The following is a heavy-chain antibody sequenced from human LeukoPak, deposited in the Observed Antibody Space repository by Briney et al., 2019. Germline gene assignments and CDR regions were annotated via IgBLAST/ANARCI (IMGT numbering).Heavy chain of an antibody. D-gene: IGHD3-10*01. V-gene: IGHV1-69*13. J-gene: IGHJ6*03. CDR2: IIPIFGTA. Sequence: SVKVSCKASGGTFSSYAISWVRQAPGQGLEWMGGIIPIFGTANYAQKFQGRVTITADESTSTAYMELSSLRSEDTAVYYCARVEGRFGAHRAYYYYYMDVWGKGTTVTVSS. CDR1: GGTFSSYA. CDR3: ARVEGRFGAHRAYYYYYMDV.